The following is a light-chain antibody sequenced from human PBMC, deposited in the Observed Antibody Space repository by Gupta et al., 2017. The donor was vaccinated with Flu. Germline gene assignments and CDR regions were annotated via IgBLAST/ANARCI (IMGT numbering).Light chain of an antibody. J-gene: IGKJ1*01. CDR3: KQYNIWPLWT. CDR1: N. Sequence: NLAWYQQKPGQAPSVVIYGASTRATDIPDRFTGSGSGKEFTLTISSLQSEDFAVYYCKQYNIWPLWTFGQGTKVEIK. CDR2: GAS. V-gene: IGKV3-15*01.